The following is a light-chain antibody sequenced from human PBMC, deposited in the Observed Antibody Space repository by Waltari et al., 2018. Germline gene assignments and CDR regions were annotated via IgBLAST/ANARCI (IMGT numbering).Light chain of an antibody. CDR1: QGISSY. J-gene: IGKJ4*01. CDR2: AAS. CDR3: QQLNSYPRLT. Sequence: DIQLTQSPSFRSASVVDRVTITCRASQGISSYLAWYQPKPGKAPKLLIYAASTLQSGVPSRFSGSGSGTEFTLTISSLQPEDFATYYCQQLNSYPRLTFGGGTKVEIK. V-gene: IGKV1-9*01.